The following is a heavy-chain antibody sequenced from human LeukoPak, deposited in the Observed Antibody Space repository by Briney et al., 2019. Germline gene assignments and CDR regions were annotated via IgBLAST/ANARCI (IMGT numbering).Heavy chain of an antibody. V-gene: IGHV3-53*01. D-gene: IGHD6-13*01. J-gene: IGHJ4*02. CDR3: ARLTGYSSSWHFDY. CDR1: GFTVSSNY. Sequence: PGGSLRLSCAASGFTVSSNYMSWVCQAPGKGLEWVSVIYSGGSTYYADSVKGRFTISRDNSKNTLYLQMNSLRAEDTAVYYCARLTGYSSSWHFDYWGQGTLVTVSS. CDR2: IYSGGST.